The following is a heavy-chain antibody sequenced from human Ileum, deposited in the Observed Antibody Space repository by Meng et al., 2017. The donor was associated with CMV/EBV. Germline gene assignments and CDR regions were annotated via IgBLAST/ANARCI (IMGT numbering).Heavy chain of an antibody. Sequence: SFSGYYWSWIRQPPGKGLEWIGEINHSGSTNYNPSLKGRVTISVDTSKNQFSLKLSSVTAADTAVYYCARGPNYYDSSGYLGWFDPWGQGTLVTVSS. J-gene: IGHJ5*02. V-gene: IGHV4-34*01. CDR3: ARGPNYYDSSGYLGWFDP. D-gene: IGHD3-22*01. CDR2: INHSGST. CDR1: SFSGYY.